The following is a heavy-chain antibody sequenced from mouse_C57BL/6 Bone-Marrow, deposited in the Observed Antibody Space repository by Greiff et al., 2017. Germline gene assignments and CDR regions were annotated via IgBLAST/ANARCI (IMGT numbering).Heavy chain of an antibody. CDR3: ARDGYYPPWFAY. J-gene: IGHJ3*01. D-gene: IGHD2-3*01. Sequence: QVQLQQPGAELVMPGASVKLSCKASGYTFTSYWMHWVKQRPGQGLEWIGEIDPSDSYTNYNQKFKGKSTLTVDKSSSTAYMQLSSLTSEDSEVDYYARDGYYPPWFAYWGQGTLVTVSA. CDR1: GYTFTSYW. CDR2: IDPSDSYT. V-gene: IGHV1-69*01.